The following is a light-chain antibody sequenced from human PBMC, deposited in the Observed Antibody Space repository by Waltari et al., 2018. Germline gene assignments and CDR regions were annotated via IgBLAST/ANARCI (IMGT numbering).Light chain of an antibody. J-gene: IGLJ2*01. CDR1: NIRGKT. CDR2: DPT. Sequence: SYVLTQPPSVSVAPGKTARSSGAGHNIRGKTAYWYQQTPGQAPAVVIYDPTVWPAGIPDRISGSDPATLTIARVEAGDEADYYCQVWDDTDDHPVFGGGTRLTVL. V-gene: IGLV3-21*03. CDR3: QVWDDTDDHPV.